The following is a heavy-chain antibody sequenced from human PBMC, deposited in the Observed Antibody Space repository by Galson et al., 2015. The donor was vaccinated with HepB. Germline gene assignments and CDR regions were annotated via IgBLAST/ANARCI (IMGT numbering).Heavy chain of an antibody. J-gene: IGHJ5*01. CDR1: GFIFDDHA. CDR3: AKGQTPNDAMVVGNRFDS. D-gene: IGHD5-18*01. V-gene: IGHV3-9*01. Sequence: SLRLSCAASGFIFDDHAMHWVRQAPGKGLEWVSGISGNTGYIGYAASVKGRFTISRDNAKNSLYLHMNSLRAEDTAFYYCAKGQTPNDAMVVGNRFDSWGQGALVTVSA. CDR2: ISGNTGYI.